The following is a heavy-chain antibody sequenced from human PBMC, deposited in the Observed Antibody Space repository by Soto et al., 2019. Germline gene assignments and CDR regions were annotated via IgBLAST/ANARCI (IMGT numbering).Heavy chain of an antibody. CDR3: AKGRGGSGSLTPRVDF. D-gene: IGHD3-10*01. J-gene: IGHJ4*02. CDR2: ISGGGDTT. Sequence: EVQLLESGGGLVQPGGSLRLSCAASGFTFNNYDMTWVRQAPGKGLEWVSAISGGGDTTSYADSVKGRFTVSRDGSTNTLYLQMSILRAEDTALYYCAKGRGGSGSLTPRVDFWGQGTLVTVSS. CDR1: GFTFNNYD. V-gene: IGHV3-23*01.